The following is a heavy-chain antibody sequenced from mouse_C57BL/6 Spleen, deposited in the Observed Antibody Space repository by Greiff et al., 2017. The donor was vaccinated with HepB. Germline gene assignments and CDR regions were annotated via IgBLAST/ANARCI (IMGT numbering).Heavy chain of an antibody. Sequence: VQLQQSGAELAKPGASVKLSCKASGYTFTSYWMHWVKQRPGQGLEWIGYINPSSGYTKYNQKFKDKATLTADKSSRPAYMQLSSLTYEDSAVYYWAHDYDGAMDYWGQGTSVTVSS. CDR2: INPSSGYT. CDR1: GYTFTSYW. CDR3: AHDYDGAMDY. D-gene: IGHD2-4*01. J-gene: IGHJ4*01. V-gene: IGHV1-7*01.